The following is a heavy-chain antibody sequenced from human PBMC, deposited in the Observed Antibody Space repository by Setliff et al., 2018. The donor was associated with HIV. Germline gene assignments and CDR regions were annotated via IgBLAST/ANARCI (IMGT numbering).Heavy chain of an antibody. CDR2: IYHSGST. CDR3: ARGMQYQLLRNWYFDL. D-gene: IGHD2-2*01. J-gene: IGHJ2*01. CDR1: DGSISSSNW. Sequence: PSETLSLTCAVSDGSISSSNWWSWVRQSPGKGLEWIGEIYHSGSTNYNPSLKSRVTISLDKSKNQISLKLTSVTAADTAVYYCARGMQYQLLRNWYFDLWGRGTLVTVS. V-gene: IGHV4-4*02.